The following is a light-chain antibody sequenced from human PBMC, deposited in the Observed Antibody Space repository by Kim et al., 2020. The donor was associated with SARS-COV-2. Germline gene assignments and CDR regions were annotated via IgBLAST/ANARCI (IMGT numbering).Light chain of an antibody. CDR1: SSDVGGYNY. J-gene: IGLJ2*01. CDR2: DVS. V-gene: IGLV2-14*03. CDR3: FSYSFRGCF. Sequence: PGQLITISFPRTSSDVGGYNYVSWYQQHPGKAPKLIIYDVSNRPSGVSNRFSGSKSGNTASLAVSELQTEDEADYYCFSYSFRGCFFGGGTK.